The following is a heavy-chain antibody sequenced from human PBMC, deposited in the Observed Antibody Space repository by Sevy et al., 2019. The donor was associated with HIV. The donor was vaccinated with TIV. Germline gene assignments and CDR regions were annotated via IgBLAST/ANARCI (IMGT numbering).Heavy chain of an antibody. Sequence: GGSLRLSCAASGFTFSSYAMSWVRQAPGKGLEWVSAISGSVGSTYYADSAKGRFTITTDNSKNTQYLQMNSLRAEDTAVYYCPKDRAITIFGVRWERYFQHWGQGTLVTVSS. CDR3: PKDRAITIFGVRWERYFQH. J-gene: IGHJ1*01. CDR2: ISGSVGST. V-gene: IGHV3-23*01. D-gene: IGHD3-3*01. CDR1: GFTFSSYA.